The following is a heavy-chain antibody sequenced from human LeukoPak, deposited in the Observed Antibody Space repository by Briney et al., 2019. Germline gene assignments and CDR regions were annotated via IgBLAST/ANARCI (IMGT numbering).Heavy chain of an antibody. V-gene: IGHV1-69*06. D-gene: IGHD3-10*01. CDR3: ARDLLGWFGENWFDP. Sequence: RASVKVSCKASGGTFSSYAISWVRQAPGQGLEWMGGIIPIFGTANYAQKFQGRVTITADKSTSTAYMELSSLRSEDTAVYYCARDLLGWFGENWFDPWGQGTLVTVSS. CDR2: IIPIFGTA. CDR1: GGTFSSYA. J-gene: IGHJ5*02.